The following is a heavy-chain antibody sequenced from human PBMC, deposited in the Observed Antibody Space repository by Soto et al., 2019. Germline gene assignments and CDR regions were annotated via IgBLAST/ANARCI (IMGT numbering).Heavy chain of an antibody. CDR3: ATGRQGSGSPPEVYY. Sequence: GGSLRLSCAASGCTFSSYAMSWVRQAPGKGLEWVSAISGSGGSTYYADSVKGRFTISRDNSKNTLYLQMNSLRAEDTAVYYCATGRQGSGSPPEVYYWGQGTLVTVSS. CDR2: ISGSGGST. J-gene: IGHJ4*02. V-gene: IGHV3-23*01. D-gene: IGHD6-19*01. CDR1: GCTFSSYA.